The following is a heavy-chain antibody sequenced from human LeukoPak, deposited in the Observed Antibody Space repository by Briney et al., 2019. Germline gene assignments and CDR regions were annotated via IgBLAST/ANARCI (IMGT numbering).Heavy chain of an antibody. CDR3: ARDSSIGRDRNYYYYYMDV. V-gene: IGHV4-4*07. D-gene: IGHD2-2*01. Sequence: PSETLSLTCTVSGGSISSYYWSWIRQPAGKGLEWIGRIYTSGSTNYNPSLKSRVTMSVDTSKNQFSLKLSSVTAADTAVYYCARDSSIGRDRNYYYYYMDVWGKGTTVTISS. CDR2: IYTSGST. J-gene: IGHJ6*03. CDR1: GGSISSYY.